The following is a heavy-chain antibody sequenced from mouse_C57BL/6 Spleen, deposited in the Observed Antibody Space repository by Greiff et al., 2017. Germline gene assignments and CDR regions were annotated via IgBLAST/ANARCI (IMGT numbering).Heavy chain of an antibody. J-gene: IGHJ4*01. D-gene: IGHD1-1*01. Sequence: EVQVVESGGGLVKPGGSLKLSCAASGFTFSSYAMSWVRQTPEKRLEWVATISDGGSYTNYPDNVKGRFTISRANAKNNLYLQMSQLRSEDSAMYYCARGVGYYYGSSYAMDYWGQGTSVTVSS. V-gene: IGHV5-4*01. CDR2: ISDGGSYT. CDR3: ARGVGYYYGSSYAMDY. CDR1: GFTFSSYA.